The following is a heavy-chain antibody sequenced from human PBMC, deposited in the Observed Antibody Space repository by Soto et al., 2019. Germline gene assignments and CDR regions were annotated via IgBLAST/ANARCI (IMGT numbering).Heavy chain of an antibody. J-gene: IGHJ4*02. D-gene: IGHD3-10*01. CDR1: GFTVSSDY. CDR3: VRGRYGSEIH. V-gene: IGHV3-53*04. Sequence: SLRLSCAAFGFTVSSDYMTWVRLAPGKGREWVSLVYSGGATHYAASVKGRFTISTHSSQNTLFLQMNSLRTEDTATYYCVRGRYGSEIHWGQGTKVTVSS. CDR2: VYSGGAT.